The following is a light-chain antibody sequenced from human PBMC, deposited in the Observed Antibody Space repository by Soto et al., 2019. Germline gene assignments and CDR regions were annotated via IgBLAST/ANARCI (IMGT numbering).Light chain of an antibody. Sequence: DILLTQPPSFLSASVGERVTITCRASQGISSYLAWYQQKPGKAPKLLIYAASTLQSGVPSRFSGSGSGTEFTLTISSLQPEDFATYYCQHLDSYSTFGQGTRLEIK. CDR1: QGISSY. CDR2: AAS. CDR3: QHLDSYST. J-gene: IGKJ5*01. V-gene: IGKV1-9*01.